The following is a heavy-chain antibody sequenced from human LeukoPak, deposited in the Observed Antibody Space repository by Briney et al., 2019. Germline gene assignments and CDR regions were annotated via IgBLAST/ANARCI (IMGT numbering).Heavy chain of an antibody. J-gene: IGHJ3*02. CDR3: AKDYRDAFDI. CDR1: GFTFSSYG. CDR2: ISYDGSNK. V-gene: IGHV3-30*18. Sequence: GGSLRLSCAASGFTFSSYGMHWVRQAPGKGLEWEAVISYDGSNKYYADSVKGRFTISRDNSKNTLYPQMNSLRAEDTAVYYCAKDYRDAFDIWGQGTMVTVSS.